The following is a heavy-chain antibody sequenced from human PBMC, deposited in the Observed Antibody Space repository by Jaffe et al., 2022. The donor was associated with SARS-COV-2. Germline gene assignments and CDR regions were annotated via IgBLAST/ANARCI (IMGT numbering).Heavy chain of an antibody. J-gene: IGHJ6*03. CDR1: GFTFSSYS. CDR2: ISSSSSYI. V-gene: IGHV3-21*01. Sequence: EVQLVESGGGLVKPGGSLRLSCAASGFTFSSYSMNWVRQAPGKGLEWVSSISSSSSYIYYADSVKGRFTISRDNAKNSLYLQMNSLRAEDTAVYYCARDGKYYYGSGSSDYYYYYMDVWGKGTTVTVSS. CDR3: ARDGKYYYGSGSSDYYYYYMDV. D-gene: IGHD3-10*01.